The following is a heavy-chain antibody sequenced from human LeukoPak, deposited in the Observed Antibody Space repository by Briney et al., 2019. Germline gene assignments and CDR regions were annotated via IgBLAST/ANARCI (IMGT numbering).Heavy chain of an antibody. D-gene: IGHD3-10*01. V-gene: IGHV4-59*01. Sequence: SETLSLTCTVSGVPISSYYWSWIRQPPGKGLEWIGYVYYGGSTNYNPSLKSRVTISVDTSKNQFSLKLRSLTAADTAVYYCARDGGPNMVRGVNSLGVWGKGTTVTVSS. CDR3: ARDGGPNMVRGVNSLGV. CDR1: GVPISSYY. CDR2: VYYGGST. J-gene: IGHJ6*04.